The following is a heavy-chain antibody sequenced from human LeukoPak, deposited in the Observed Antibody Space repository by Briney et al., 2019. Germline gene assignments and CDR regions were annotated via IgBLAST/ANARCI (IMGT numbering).Heavy chain of an antibody. Sequence: PSETLSLTCTVSGDSINTGYWNWIRQPPGRELEWIGYIYNRGRPNYNPSLKSRVTISMDTSKNQFSLKLSSVTAADTAVYYCARGGGDNWFDPWGQGTLVTVSS. V-gene: IGHV4-4*09. J-gene: IGHJ5*02. CDR3: ARGGGDNWFDP. D-gene: IGHD3-10*01. CDR1: GDSINTGY. CDR2: IYNRGRP.